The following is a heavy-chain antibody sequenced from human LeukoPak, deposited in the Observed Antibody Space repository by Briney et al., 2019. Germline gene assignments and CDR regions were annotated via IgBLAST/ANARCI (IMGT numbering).Heavy chain of an antibody. J-gene: IGHJ4*02. V-gene: IGHV5-51*01. CDR1: GYSFTSYW. D-gene: IGHD6-19*01. CDR3: ASSVGSSGWYFDY. Sequence: GESLKISCKGSGYSFTSYWIGWVRQMPGKGLEWLGIIYPGDSDTRYSPSFQGQVTISADKSISTAHLQWSSLKASDTAMYYCASSVGSSGWYFDYWGQGTLVTVSS. CDR2: IYPGDSDT.